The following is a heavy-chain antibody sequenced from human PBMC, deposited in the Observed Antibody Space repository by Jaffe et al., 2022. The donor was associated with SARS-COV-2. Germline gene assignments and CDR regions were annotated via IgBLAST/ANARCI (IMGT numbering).Heavy chain of an antibody. D-gene: IGHD5-12*01. CDR3: AGSPGYSGPFDY. J-gene: IGHJ4*02. Sequence: QVQLQESGPGLVKPSETLSLTCTVSGYSINRGYYWVWIRQPPGRGLEWIGSIYQNADTYYNPSLKSRLTMSVDTPRNQFSLKLSSVTAADTAVYYCAGSPGYSGPFDYWGQGSLVTVSS. CDR2: IYQNADT. CDR1: GYSINRGYY. V-gene: IGHV4-38-2*02.